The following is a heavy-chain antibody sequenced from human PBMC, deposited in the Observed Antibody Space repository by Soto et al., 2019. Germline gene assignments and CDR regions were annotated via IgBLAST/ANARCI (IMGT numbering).Heavy chain of an antibody. V-gene: IGHV3-30*18. D-gene: IGHD5-12*01. CDR3: ANPPSGYDANYYNGMAV. Sequence: SGGSLRLSCAASGFPFSSYGMHWVRQFPGKGLEWVASISYDGSENYYADSVKGRFTISRDNSKNTLYLQMNSLRAEDTAVYYCANPPSGYDANYYNGMAVWGQGTTVTVSS. CDR1: GFPFSSYG. CDR2: ISYDGSEN. J-gene: IGHJ6*02.